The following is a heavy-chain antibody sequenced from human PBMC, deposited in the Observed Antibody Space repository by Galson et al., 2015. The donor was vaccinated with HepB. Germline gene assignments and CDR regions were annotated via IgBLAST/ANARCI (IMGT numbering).Heavy chain of an antibody. V-gene: IGHV1-8*01. J-gene: IGHJ4*02. Sequence: SVKVSCKASGYTFTSYDINWVRQATGQGLEWMGWMSPNSGNTGYAQKFQGRVTMTRNTSISTAYMELSSLRSEDTAVYYCAFHIDYGDAKVDYWGQGTLVTVSS. CDR3: AFHIDYGDAKVDY. D-gene: IGHD4-17*01. CDR2: MSPNSGNT. CDR1: GYTFTSYD.